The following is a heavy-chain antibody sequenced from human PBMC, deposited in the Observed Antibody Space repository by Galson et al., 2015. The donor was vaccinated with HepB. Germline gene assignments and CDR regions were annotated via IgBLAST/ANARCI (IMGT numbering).Heavy chain of an antibody. CDR2: ISAYNGNT. D-gene: IGHD3-10*01. CDR3: ARDQVTMVRGVIMRLGY. CDR1: GYTFTSYG. Sequence: SVKVSCKASGYTFTSYGISWVRQAPGQGLEWMGWISAYNGNTNYAQKLQGRVTMTTDTSTSTAYMELRSLRSDDTAVYYCARDQVTMVRGVIMRLGYWGQGTLVTVSS. V-gene: IGHV1-18*01. J-gene: IGHJ4*02.